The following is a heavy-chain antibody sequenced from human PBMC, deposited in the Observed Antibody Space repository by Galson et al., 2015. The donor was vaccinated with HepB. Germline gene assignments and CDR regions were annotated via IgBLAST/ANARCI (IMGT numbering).Heavy chain of an antibody. Sequence: SVKVSCKASGDSFTGSFMHWVRQAAGQGLEWMGRINPNSGDTDYPPTFQGRVTLTRDTSISTAYLELSRLRSDDTAVYYCARDYFDNSAYFDWGQGTLVTVSS. D-gene: IGHD3-22*01. V-gene: IGHV1-2*06. CDR1: GDSFTGSF. CDR2: INPNSGDT. J-gene: IGHJ4*02. CDR3: ARDYFDNSAYFD.